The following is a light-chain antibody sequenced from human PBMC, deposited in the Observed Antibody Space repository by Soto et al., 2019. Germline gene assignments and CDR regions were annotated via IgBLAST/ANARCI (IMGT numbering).Light chain of an antibody. Sequence: QSALTQPASVSGSPGQSITISCTATTSDVGGFDSVSWYQQHPGTAPRVIIYEIRNRPSGVSYRFSGSKSANTASLPISGLQADDEADYYCSSYTTSNTLLFGGGTQLTVL. J-gene: IGLJ3*02. V-gene: IGLV2-14*01. CDR3: SSYTTSNTLL. CDR2: EIR. CDR1: TSDVGGFDS.